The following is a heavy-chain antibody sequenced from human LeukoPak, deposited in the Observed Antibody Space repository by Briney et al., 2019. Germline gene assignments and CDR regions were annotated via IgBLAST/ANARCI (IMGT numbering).Heavy chain of an antibody. V-gene: IGHV3-53*05. D-gene: IGHD3-16*01. CDR3: AKEGAPSYYYYMDV. CDR2: IYSGGST. CDR1: GFTVSSNY. Sequence: GGSLRLSCAASGFTVSSNYMSWVRQAPGKGLEWVSVIYSGGSTYYADSVKGRFTISRDNSKNTLFLQMNSLRAEDTAVYYCAKEGAPSYYYYMDVWGKGTTVTISS. J-gene: IGHJ6*03.